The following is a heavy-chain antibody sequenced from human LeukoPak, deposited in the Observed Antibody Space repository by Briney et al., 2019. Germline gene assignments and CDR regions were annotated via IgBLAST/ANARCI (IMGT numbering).Heavy chain of an antibody. J-gene: IGHJ6*03. CDR2: IYTSGIT. CDR3: ARDGVIAAAGTYYYYYYMDV. Sequence: SETLSLTCTVSGGSITSSSYYWSWIRQPAGKGLEWIGRIYTSGITSYNPSLKSRVTISVDTSKNQFSLKLSSVTAADTAVYYCARDGVIAAAGTYYYYYYMDVWGKGTTVTVSS. D-gene: IGHD6-13*01. CDR1: GGSITSSSYY. V-gene: IGHV4-61*02.